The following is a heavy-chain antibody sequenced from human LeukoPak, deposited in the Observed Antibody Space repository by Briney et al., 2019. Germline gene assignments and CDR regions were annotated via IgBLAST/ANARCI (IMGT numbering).Heavy chain of an antibody. CDR3: TTVPLGRFGKLYYFDY. D-gene: IGHD3-10*01. V-gene: IGHV3-15*01. J-gene: IGHJ4*02. CDR1: GFTFSNAW. Sequence: PGGSLRLSCAASGFTFSNAWMSRVRQAPGKGLEWVGRIKSKTDGGTTDYAAPVKGRFTISRDDSKNTLYLQMNSLKTEDTAVYYCTTVPLGRFGKLYYFDYWGQGTLVTVSS. CDR2: IKSKTDGGTT.